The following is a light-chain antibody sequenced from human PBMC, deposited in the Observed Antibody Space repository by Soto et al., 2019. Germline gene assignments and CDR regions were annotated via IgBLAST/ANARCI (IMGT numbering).Light chain of an antibody. CDR1: QSVSSY. J-gene: IGKJ1*01. CDR2: DAS. V-gene: IGKV3-11*01. Sequence: EIVLTQSPATLSLSPGERATLSCRASQSVSSYLAWYQQKPGQAPRLLIYDASNRATGIPARFSGSGSVTDFTLTISSLDHEDFAVYYCTQSSNWHPAWTFGQGTKVEIK. CDR3: TQSSNWHPAWT.